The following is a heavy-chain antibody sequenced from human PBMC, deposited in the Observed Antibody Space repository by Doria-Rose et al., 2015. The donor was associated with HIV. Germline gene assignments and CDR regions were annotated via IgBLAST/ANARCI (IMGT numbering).Heavy chain of an antibody. V-gene: IGHV2-26*01. CDR1: GVSLSSPGMG. D-gene: IGHD6-13*01. CDR2: IFSDDER. J-gene: IGHJ4*02. Sequence: QVQLVQSGPVLVKPTETLTLTCTVSGVSLSSPGMGVSWIRQPPGKALGWLANIFSDDERSYKTSLKSRLTISRSTSKSQVVLTMTDMDPVDTATYYCARIKSSRWYHKYYFDFWGQGTLVIVSA. CDR3: ARIKSSRWYHKYYFDF.